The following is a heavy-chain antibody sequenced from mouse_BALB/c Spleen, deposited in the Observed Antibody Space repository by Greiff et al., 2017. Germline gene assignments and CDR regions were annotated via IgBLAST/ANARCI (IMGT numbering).Heavy chain of an antibody. CDR2: ISSGSSTI. CDR3: ARTYYGNYGDY. D-gene: IGHD2-10*01. Sequence: EVKLMESGGGLVQPGGSRKLSCAASGFTFSSFGMHWVRQAPEKGLEWVAYISSGSSTIYYADTVKGRFTISRDNPKNTLFLQMTSLRSEDTAMYYCARTYYGNYGDYWGQGTTLTVSS. V-gene: IGHV5-17*02. J-gene: IGHJ2*01. CDR1: GFTFSSFG.